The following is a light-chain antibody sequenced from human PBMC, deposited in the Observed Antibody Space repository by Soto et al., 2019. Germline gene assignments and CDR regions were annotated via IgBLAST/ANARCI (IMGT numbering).Light chain of an antibody. J-gene: IGLJ3*02. CDR3: QVWDSTSDHVV. Sequence: SYELTQPPSVSVAPGQTAKIACGGDTIGSQTVHWYQQKPGQAPILVVYDDNDRPSGIPERFSGSNSGNTATLTISRAEAGDEADYFCQVWDSTSDHVVFGGGTKLTVL. CDR2: DDN. V-gene: IGLV3-21*02. CDR1: TIGSQT.